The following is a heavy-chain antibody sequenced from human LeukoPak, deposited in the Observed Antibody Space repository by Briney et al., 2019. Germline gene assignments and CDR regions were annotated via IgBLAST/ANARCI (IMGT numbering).Heavy chain of an antibody. CDR2: IFGGGGT. CDR1: GFNVNSSY. V-gene: IGHV3-66*01. CDR3: ARGKTSQNIVTRKTYNWFDP. Sequence: GGSLRLSCTASGFNVNSSYMSWVRQVPGKGLEWVSVIFGGGGTHYADSVKGRFTISRDNAKNSLYLQMKSLRAEDTAVYYCARGKTSQNIVTRKTYNWFDPWGQGTLVTVSS. D-gene: IGHD2/OR15-2a*01. J-gene: IGHJ5*02.